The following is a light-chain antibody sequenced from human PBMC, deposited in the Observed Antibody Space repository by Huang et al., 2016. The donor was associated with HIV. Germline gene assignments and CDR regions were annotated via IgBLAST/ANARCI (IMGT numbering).Light chain of an antibody. V-gene: IGKV3D-15*01. J-gene: IGKJ4*01. CDR3: QQYDKWPPGLT. CDR2: DTS. CDR1: QNVRNN. Sequence: EIKMTQSPATLSVSPGGRVTLSCRASQNVRNNLAWYQQKTGQAPRLLIYDTSTRASGIPARFSGSGSGTESTLTISGLQSEDFAIYYCQQYDKWPPGLTFGGGTKVEI.